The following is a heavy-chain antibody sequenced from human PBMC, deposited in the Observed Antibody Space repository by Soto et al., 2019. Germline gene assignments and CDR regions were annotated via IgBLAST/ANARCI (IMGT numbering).Heavy chain of an antibody. CDR3: ARLGVCSGGSCYGAFDI. CDR1: GGSISSSSYY. Sequence: SETLSLTCTVSGGSISSSSYYWGWIRQPPGKGLEWIGSIYYSGSTYYNPSLKSRVTISVDTSKNQFSLKLSSVTAADTAVYCCARLGVCSGGSCYGAFDIWGQGTMVTVSS. V-gene: IGHV4-39*01. D-gene: IGHD2-15*01. J-gene: IGHJ3*02. CDR2: IYYSGST.